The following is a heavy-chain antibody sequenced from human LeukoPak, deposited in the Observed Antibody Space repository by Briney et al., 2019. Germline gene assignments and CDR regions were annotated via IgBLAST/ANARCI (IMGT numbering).Heavy chain of an antibody. J-gene: IGHJ4*02. CDR1: GGSFSGYY. CDR2: IDHSGST. CDR3: VREREQRDKRRYATGYDY. D-gene: IGHD3-9*01. V-gene: IGHV4-34*01. Sequence: PSETLSLTCAVYGGSFSGYYWSWIRQPPGKGLEWIGEIDHSGSTNYNPSLKSRVTISVDTSKNQFSLKLSSATAVDTAVYYCVREREQRDKRRYATGYDYWGQGTLVTVSS.